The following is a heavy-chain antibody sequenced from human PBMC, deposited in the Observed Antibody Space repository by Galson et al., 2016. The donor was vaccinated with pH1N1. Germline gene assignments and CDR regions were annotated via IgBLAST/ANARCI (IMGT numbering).Heavy chain of an antibody. Sequence: SLRLSCAGSGFTFSRHSINWVRQAPGKGLEWVSYISGESYTKYYADSLKDRLSISRDNVKKSVYLQIDSLRAEDTAVYYCARERYSGTFYDAFDILGQGTMVSVSS. D-gene: IGHD1-26*01. CDR1: GFTFSRHS. V-gene: IGHV3-48*01. CDR3: ARERYSGTFYDAFDI. CDR2: ISGESYTK. J-gene: IGHJ3*02.